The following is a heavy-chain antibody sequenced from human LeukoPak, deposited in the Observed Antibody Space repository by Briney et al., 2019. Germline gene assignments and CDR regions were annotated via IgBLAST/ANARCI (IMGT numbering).Heavy chain of an antibody. CDR2: INHSGST. CDR3: ARGASGGSSGPYGSNWFDP. D-gene: IGHD2-15*01. V-gene: IGHV4-34*01. Sequence: SETLSLTCAVYGGPFSGYYWSWIRQPPGKGLEWVGEINHSGSTNYNPSLKSRVTISVDTSKDQFSLKLSSVTAADTAVYYCARGASGGSSGPYGSNWFDPWGQGTLVTVSS. J-gene: IGHJ5*02. CDR1: GGPFSGYY.